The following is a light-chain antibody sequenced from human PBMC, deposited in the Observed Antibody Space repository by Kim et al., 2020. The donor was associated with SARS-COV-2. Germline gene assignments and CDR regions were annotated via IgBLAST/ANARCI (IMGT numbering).Light chain of an antibody. CDR1: NIGGNS. Sequence: PGETAIFTCEENNIGGNSVHWYQRKAGQSPVLVIRYDSDRPSGIPKRFSGSNSGNTATLTISGVEDGDEADYYCQVWNSDNDDRGVFGGGTQLTVL. V-gene: IGLV3-21*01. J-gene: IGLJ3*02. CDR2: YDS. CDR3: QVWNSDNDDRGV.